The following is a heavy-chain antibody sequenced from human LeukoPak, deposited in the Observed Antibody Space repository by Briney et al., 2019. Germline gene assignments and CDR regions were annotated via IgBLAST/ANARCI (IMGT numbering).Heavy chain of an antibody. CDR3: AKGSSGTAMVAYYFDY. D-gene: IGHD5-18*01. CDR1: GFTFSSYA. CDR2: ISGSGGST. J-gene: IGHJ4*02. Sequence: PGGSLRPSCAASGFTFSSYAMSWVRQAPGKGLEWVSAISGSGGSTYYADSVKGRFTISRDNSKNTLYLQMNSLRAEDTAVYYCAKGSSGTAMVAYYFDYWGQGTLVTVSS. V-gene: IGHV3-23*01.